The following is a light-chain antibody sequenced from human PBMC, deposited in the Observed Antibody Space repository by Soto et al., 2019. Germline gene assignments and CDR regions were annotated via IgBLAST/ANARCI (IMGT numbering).Light chain of an antibody. J-gene: IGKJ5*01. CDR1: QSVSSN. V-gene: IGKV3-15*01. Sequence: EIVMTQYPATLSVSPGERATLSCRASQSVSSNLAWYQQKPGQAPRLLIYGASTRATGIPARFSGSGSGTEFALTISRLEPEDFAVYFCQKYGDSSITFGQGTRLEIK. CDR3: QKYGDSSIT. CDR2: GAS.